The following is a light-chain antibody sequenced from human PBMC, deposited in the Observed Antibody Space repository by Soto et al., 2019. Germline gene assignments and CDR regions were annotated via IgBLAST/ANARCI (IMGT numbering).Light chain of an antibody. CDR1: SSDVGGYNY. CDR2: DVS. V-gene: IGLV2-14*01. J-gene: IGLJ1*01. CDR3: CSYTTSNTRQIV. Sequence: QSALTQPASVSGSPGQSITISCTGTSSDVGGYNYVSWYQQHPGKAPKFMIYDVSDRPSGVSNRFSGSKPGNTASPTISGLQAEDEADYYCCSYTTSNTRQIVFGTGTKVTVL.